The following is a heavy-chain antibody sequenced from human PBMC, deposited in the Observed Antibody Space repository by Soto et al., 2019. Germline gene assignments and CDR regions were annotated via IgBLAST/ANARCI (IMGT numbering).Heavy chain of an antibody. Sequence: EVQLWESGGGFVQPGGSLRLSCEATGFSFAGYALTWVRQAPGKGLEWLSAISGGGGSTYYSDSVRGRFYISRDISGNMIYLQLNRLTAGDTATYYCAKTQTFNGYYGGFDAWGQGTRVTVSS. D-gene: IGHD3-16*01. J-gene: IGHJ5*02. CDR1: GFSFAGYA. V-gene: IGHV3-23*01. CDR2: ISGGGGST. CDR3: AKTQTFNGYYGGFDA.